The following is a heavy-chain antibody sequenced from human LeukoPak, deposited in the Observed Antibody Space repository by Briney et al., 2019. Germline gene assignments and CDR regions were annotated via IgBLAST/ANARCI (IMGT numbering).Heavy chain of an antibody. J-gene: IGHJ4*02. CDR3: GRDPKLGIRGYTYGYIDF. V-gene: IGHV7-4-1*02. CDR2: INTNTGNP. CDR1: GYTFTTYA. Sequence: GASVKVSCKTSGYTFTTYAISWVRQAPGQGLEWMGWINTNTGNPTYAQGFFTGRYVFSLDTSVNTAYLQITGLKADDTAVYYCGRDPKLGIRGYTYGYIDFWGQGTLVTVAP. D-gene: IGHD5-18*01.